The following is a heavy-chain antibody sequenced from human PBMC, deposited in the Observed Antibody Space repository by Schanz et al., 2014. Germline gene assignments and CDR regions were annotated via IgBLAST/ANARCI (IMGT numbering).Heavy chain of an antibody. V-gene: IGHV1-2*06. J-gene: IGHJ6*02. CDR3: ARDGGGPTVTTGYYGMDV. Sequence: QAQLVQSGAEVKRSGASVKISCKASRYDFRDYYVQWVRQAPGYGLEWVGRMNPKNGATIYAQKFQGRVTMTSDTSISTAYMVLSRLRSDDTAIYYCARDGGGPTVTTGYYGMDVWGQGTTVTVSS. D-gene: IGHD4-17*01. CDR1: RYDFRDYY. CDR2: MNPKNGAT.